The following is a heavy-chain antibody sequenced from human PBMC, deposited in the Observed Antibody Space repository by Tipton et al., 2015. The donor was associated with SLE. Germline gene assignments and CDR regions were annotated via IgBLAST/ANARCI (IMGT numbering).Heavy chain of an antibody. D-gene: IGHD3-22*01. V-gene: IGHV4-59*10. CDR1: GGSFSGHY. CDR2: MYNSGST. CDR3: ARQHDSSGYYYV. Sequence: TLSLTCAVYGGSFSGHYWSWIRQPAGKGLEWIGRMYNSGSTDYNPSLKSRVTMSVDTSKNQFSLKLTSVTAADTAMYYCARQHDSSGYYYVWGQGTLVTVSS. J-gene: IGHJ4*02.